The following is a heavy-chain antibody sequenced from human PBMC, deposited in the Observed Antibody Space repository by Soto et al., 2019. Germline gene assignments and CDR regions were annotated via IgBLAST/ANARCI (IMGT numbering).Heavy chain of an antibody. J-gene: IGHJ4*02. Sequence: ASVKVSCKVSGYTLTELSMHWVRQAPGKGLEWMGGFDPEDGETIYAQKFQGRVTMTEDTSTDTAYMELSSLRSEDTAVYYCATATIVVVVAAPSHYFDYWGQGTLVTVSS. D-gene: IGHD2-15*01. CDR1: GYTLTELS. CDR2: FDPEDGET. CDR3: ATATIVVVVAAPSHYFDY. V-gene: IGHV1-24*01.